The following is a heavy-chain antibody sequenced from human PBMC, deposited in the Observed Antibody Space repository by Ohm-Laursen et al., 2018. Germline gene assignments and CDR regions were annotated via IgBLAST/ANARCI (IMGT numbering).Heavy chain of an antibody. Sequence: GSLRLSCTASGFTFTTYALIWVRQAPGKGLEWVSAISGSGGSTYYADSVKGRFTISRDNSKNTLYLQMNSLRAEDTAVYYCAKEYYYDSSGYGYFDYWGQGTLVTVSS. CDR2: ISGSGGST. CDR3: AKEYYYDSSGYGYFDY. CDR1: GFTFTTYA. V-gene: IGHV3-23*01. J-gene: IGHJ4*02. D-gene: IGHD3-22*01.